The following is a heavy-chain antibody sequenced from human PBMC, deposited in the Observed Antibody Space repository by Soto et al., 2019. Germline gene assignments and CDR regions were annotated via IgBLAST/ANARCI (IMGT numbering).Heavy chain of an antibody. J-gene: IGHJ5*02. V-gene: IGHV3-11*06. CDR2: ISPGSRYP. Sequence: VGSLGLSCAGSGFTFGDSYMSWIRQAPGKGLEWLSYISPGSRYPAYADSVKGRFTISRDNAKRSLYLQMMSLTAEDTAIYYCVRGGGGGLFDPWGQGTMVTVSS. D-gene: IGHD2-15*01. CDR1: GFTFGDSY. CDR3: VRGGGGGLFDP.